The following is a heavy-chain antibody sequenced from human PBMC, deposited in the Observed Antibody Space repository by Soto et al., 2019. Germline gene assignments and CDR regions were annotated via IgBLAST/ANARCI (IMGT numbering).Heavy chain of an antibody. CDR3: AKDRLRTVTTLSCFDL. J-gene: IGHJ2*01. D-gene: IGHD4-17*01. Sequence: GGSLRLSCAASGFTFSSYAMGWVRQAPGKGLEWVSAISGSGDSTYFADSVKGRFTISRDNSRNTLHLQMDSLRAEDTAIYYCAKDRLRTVTTLSCFDLWGRGTLVTVPQ. CDR1: GFTFSSYA. CDR2: ISGSGDST. V-gene: IGHV3-23*01.